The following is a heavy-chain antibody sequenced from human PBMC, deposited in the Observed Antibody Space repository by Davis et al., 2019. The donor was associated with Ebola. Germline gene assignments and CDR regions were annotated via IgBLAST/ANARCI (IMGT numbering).Heavy chain of an antibody. Sequence: ASVKVSCKASGYIFTSYDINWVRQATGQGLEWMGWMNPKSGNTGYAQKFQGRLTMTRNTSISTAYMELSSLQSEDTAMYYCARLRLNSYGKNWFDPWGQGTPVTVSS. CDR1: GYIFTSYD. CDR3: ARLRLNSYGKNWFDP. CDR2: MNPKSGNT. J-gene: IGHJ5*02. D-gene: IGHD5-18*01. V-gene: IGHV1-8*01.